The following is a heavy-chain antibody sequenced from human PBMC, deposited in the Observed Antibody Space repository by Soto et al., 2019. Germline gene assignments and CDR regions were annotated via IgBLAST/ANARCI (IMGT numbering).Heavy chain of an antibody. CDR2: IRSTDSSI. V-gene: IGHV3-11*01. D-gene: IGHD4-17*01. Sequence: QEQLVESGGGLVKPGGSLRLSCAASGFTFSDYSMSWIRQAPGKGLEWISYIRSTDSSIFYADSVKGPFTISRDNARSSLYLQMVSLRAEDTAVYYCAIRSAVTTSHIFVSWGQGTMVSASS. J-gene: IGHJ3*02. CDR1: GFTFSDYS. CDR3: AIRSAVTTSHIFVS.